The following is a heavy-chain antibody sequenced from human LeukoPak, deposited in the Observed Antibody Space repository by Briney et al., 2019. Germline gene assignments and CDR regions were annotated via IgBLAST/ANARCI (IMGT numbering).Heavy chain of an antibody. CDR2: INPNSGGT. D-gene: IGHD3-10*01. Sequence: VKVSCKASGYTFTGYFMHWVRQAPGQGLEWMGWINPNSGGTNYAQKFQGRVTMTRDTSISTAYMELSRLRSDDTAVYYCARPITMVRGENAFDIWGQGTMVTVSS. CDR1: GYTFTGYF. J-gene: IGHJ3*02. V-gene: IGHV1-2*02. CDR3: ARPITMVRGENAFDI.